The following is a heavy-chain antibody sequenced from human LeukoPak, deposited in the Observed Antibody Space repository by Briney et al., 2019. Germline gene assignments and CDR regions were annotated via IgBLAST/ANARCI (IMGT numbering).Heavy chain of an antibody. Sequence: SETLSLTCAVYGGSFSGYYWSWIRQPPGKGLEWIGEINHNGSTNYNPSLKSRVTISVDTSKNQFSLKLSSVTAADTAVYYCARLEEGYGSGRRENYYYYYMDVWGKGRTVTISS. CDR1: GGSFSGYY. J-gene: IGHJ6*03. CDR3: ARLEEGYGSGRRENYYYYYMDV. D-gene: IGHD3-10*01. CDR2: INHNGST. V-gene: IGHV4-34*01.